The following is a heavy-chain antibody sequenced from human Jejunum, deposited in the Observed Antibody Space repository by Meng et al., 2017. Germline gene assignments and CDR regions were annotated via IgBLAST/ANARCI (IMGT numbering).Heavy chain of an antibody. J-gene: IGHJ4*02. D-gene: IGHD4-17*01. CDR1: GGSVCGPGVY. CDR3: ATAVYGEGMPYLDY. CDR2: VFDSWRT. Sequence: QVQLQQSVPGLVKPSQTLSLTCAISGGSVCGPGVYWTWIRQSPGKGLEWIGYVFDSWRTNYNHSLSVRVTIATDPSKTKFPLVLHLVTAADTAVYYCATAVYGEGMPYLDYWGQGSLVTVSS. V-gene: IGHV4-61*08.